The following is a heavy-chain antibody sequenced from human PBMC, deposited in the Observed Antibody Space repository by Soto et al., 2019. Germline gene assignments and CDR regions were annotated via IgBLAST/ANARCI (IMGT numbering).Heavy chain of an antibody. CDR2: INPSGGTT. CDR3: ARGEPHSSGWNFDY. V-gene: IGHV1-46*03. J-gene: IGHJ4*02. CDR1: GYTLTSNY. Sequence: QVQLVQSGAEVKKPGASVRVSCKASGYTLTSNYIHWVRQAPGQGLEWMGKINPSGGTTRYGQKFXGXVXXTRDTSTSTVYMEMSSLRSEDTAVYYCARGEPHSSGWNFDYWGQGTLVTVSP. D-gene: IGHD6-19*01.